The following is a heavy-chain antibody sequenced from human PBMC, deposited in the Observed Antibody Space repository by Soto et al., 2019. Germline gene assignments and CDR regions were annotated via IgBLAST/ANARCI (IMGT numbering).Heavy chain of an antibody. D-gene: IGHD3-10*01. CDR1: GDSISRYY. J-gene: IGHJ6*02. CDR3: ARDQGGEFLKGSGMDV. Sequence: QVQLQESGPGLVKPSETLSLTCTVSGDSISRYYWSWIRLSPGKGLEWIGYIYYSGETNYNPSVTSRATIAVDRPKTQSSLKLRSVTAADTAVYYCARDQGGEFLKGSGMDVWDQGTTVTVSS. CDR2: IYYSGET. V-gene: IGHV4-59*01.